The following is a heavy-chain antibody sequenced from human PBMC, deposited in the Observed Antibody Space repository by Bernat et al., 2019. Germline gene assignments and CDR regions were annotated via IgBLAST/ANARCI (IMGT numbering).Heavy chain of an antibody. CDR2: IYYTGST. Sequence: QVQLQESGPGLVKPSETLSLTCTVSGGSISSYYWSWIRQPPGKGLEWIGCIYYTGSTNYNPSLKSRVTISVDTSKNQFSLKLSSVTAADTAVYYCARGGGWLQSKTFDYWGPGTLVTVSS. CDR3: ARGGGWLQSKTFDY. D-gene: IGHD5-24*01. V-gene: IGHV4-59*01. CDR1: GGSISSYY. J-gene: IGHJ4*02.